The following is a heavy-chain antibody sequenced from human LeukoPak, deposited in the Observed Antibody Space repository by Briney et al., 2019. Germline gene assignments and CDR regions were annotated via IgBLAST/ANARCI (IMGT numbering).Heavy chain of an antibody. CDR1: GFTFSSYW. CDR2: IKYDGSAK. V-gene: IGHV3-7*01. CDR3: ARVIVLVEGASDHFDY. Sequence: PGGSLRLSCAASGFTFSSYWMTWVRQPPGKGLEWVANIKYDGSAKYYGDSVKGRFTISRDNTKISLYLRMNSLRAEDTAVYYCARVIVLVEGASDHFDYWGQGTPATVHS. D-gene: IGHD2-2*01. J-gene: IGHJ4*02.